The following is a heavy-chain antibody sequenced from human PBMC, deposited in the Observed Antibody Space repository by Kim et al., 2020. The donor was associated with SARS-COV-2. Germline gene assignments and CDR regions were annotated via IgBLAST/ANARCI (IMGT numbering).Heavy chain of an antibody. V-gene: IGHV3-49*03. Sequence: GGSLRLSCTASGFTFGDYAMSWFRQAPGKGLEWVGFIRSKAYGGTTEYAASVKGRFTISRDDSKSIAYLQMNSLKTEDTAVYYCTSGIAAAGRSYWYFDLWGRGTLVTVSS. CDR3: TSGIAAAGRSYWYFDL. J-gene: IGHJ2*01. CDR2: IRSKAYGGTT. CDR1: GFTFGDYA. D-gene: IGHD6-13*01.